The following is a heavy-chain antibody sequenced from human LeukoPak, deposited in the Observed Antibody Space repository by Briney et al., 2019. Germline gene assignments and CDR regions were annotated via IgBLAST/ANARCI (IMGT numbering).Heavy chain of an antibody. Sequence: GGSLRLSCTASGFTFSSYAMSWVRQAPGKGLEWVSTVTVSGGGTYYGDSVKGRFTISRDNSKNTLYLQMNSLRAEDTAVYYCAKRAARPAYYFDFWGQGTLVTISS. V-gene: IGHV3-23*01. J-gene: IGHJ4*02. CDR3: AKRAARPAYYFDF. CDR2: VTVSGGGT. CDR1: GFTFSSYA. D-gene: IGHD6-6*01.